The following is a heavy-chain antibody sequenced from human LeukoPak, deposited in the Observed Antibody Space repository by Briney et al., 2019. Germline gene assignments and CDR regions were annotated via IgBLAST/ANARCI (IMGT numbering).Heavy chain of an antibody. Sequence: SGPALVKPTQTLTLTCTFSWFSLSTSGMCVSWIRQPPGKALEWLALIDWDDDKYYSTSLKTRLTISKDTSKNQVVLTMTNMDPVDTATYYCARMRGERGSAGTDYWGQGTLVTVSS. CDR1: WFSLSTSGMC. V-gene: IGHV2-70*01. CDR3: ARMRGERGSAGTDY. D-gene: IGHD3-10*01. J-gene: IGHJ4*02. CDR2: IDWDDDK.